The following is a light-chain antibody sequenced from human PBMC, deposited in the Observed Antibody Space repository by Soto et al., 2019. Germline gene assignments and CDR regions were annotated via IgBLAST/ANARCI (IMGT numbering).Light chain of an antibody. CDR3: QQYNNWPPIT. CDR2: YAS. V-gene: IGKV3-15*01. Sequence: EIMMTQSPATLSVSPGERATLSCRASQSVRNNLAWYQQRRGQAPRLLIYYASTRATGVPARFSGSGSGTEFSLTISSLQSEDSALYYCQQYNNWPPITFGPGTRLEIK. CDR1: QSVRNN. J-gene: IGKJ5*01.